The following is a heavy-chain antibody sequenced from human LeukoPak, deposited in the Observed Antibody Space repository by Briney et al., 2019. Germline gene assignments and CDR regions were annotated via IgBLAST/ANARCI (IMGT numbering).Heavy chain of an antibody. Sequence: GGSLRLSCAASGFTFSDYAMNWVRQAPGKGLEWFSFINSNSRTIYYADSVKGRSTISRDNAKNSLYLQMDSLRAEDTGLYYCARDTWYSNSGVHAFDIWGRGTMVTISS. J-gene: IGHJ3*02. V-gene: IGHV3-48*01. D-gene: IGHD6-13*01. CDR3: ARDTWYSNSGVHAFDI. CDR1: GFTFSDYA. CDR2: INSNSRTI.